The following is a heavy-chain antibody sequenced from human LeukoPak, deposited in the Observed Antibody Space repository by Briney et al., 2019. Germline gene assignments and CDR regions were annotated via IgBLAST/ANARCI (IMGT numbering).Heavy chain of an antibody. CDR1: GFTFSSYS. Sequence: GGSLRLSCAASGFTFSSYSMNWVRQAPGKGLEWVSYISSSGSTIYYADSVKGRFTISRDNGKNSLYLQMSSLRDGDTAVYFCARDSGTYSTQYWGQGTLVTVSS. CDR2: ISSSGSTI. D-gene: IGHD1-26*01. J-gene: IGHJ4*02. V-gene: IGHV3-48*02. CDR3: ARDSGTYSTQY.